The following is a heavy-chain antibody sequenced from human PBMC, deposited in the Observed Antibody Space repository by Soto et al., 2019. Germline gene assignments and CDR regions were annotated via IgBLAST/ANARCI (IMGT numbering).Heavy chain of an antibody. CDR1: GGSISSYY. CDR2: IYYSGST. CDR3: ARVIVIEKGDCSGGSCYPASAFDI. D-gene: IGHD2-15*01. Sequence: QVQLQESGPGLVKPSETLSLTCTVSGGSISSYYWSWIRQPPGKGLEWIGYIYYSGSTNYNPSLKSRVTISVDTSKNQFSLKLSSVTAADTAVYYGARVIVIEKGDCSGGSCYPASAFDIWGQGTMVTVSS. V-gene: IGHV4-59*01. J-gene: IGHJ3*02.